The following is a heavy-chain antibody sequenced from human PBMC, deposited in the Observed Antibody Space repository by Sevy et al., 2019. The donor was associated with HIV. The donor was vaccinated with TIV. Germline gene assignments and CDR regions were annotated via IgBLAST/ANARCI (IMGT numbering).Heavy chain of an antibody. CDR2: IYYSGST. J-gene: IGHJ6*02. CDR3: AGGVEADGGMDV. CDR1: GGSISSYY. V-gene: IGHV4-59*01. D-gene: IGHD2-15*01. Sequence: SETLSLTCTVSGGSISSYYWSWIRQPPGKGLEWIGYIYYSGSTNYNPSLKSRVTISVDTSKNQFSLKLSPVTAADTAVYYCAGGVEADGGMDVWGQGTTVTVSS.